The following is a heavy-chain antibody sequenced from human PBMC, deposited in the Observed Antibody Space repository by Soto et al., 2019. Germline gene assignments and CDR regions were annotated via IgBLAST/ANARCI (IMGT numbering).Heavy chain of an antibody. Sequence: LSCVASGFIFSDYAMHWARQAPGKGLEWVALISPAGTNQYYADSAKGRFTISRDNSKNTLYLQMNSLRPEDTGLYYCARENSRISPRLFQHWGHGTLVTVSS. CDR3: ARENSRISPRLFQH. V-gene: IGHV3-30-3*01. J-gene: IGHJ1*01. CDR2: ISPAGTNQ. D-gene: IGHD6-6*01. CDR1: GFIFSDYA.